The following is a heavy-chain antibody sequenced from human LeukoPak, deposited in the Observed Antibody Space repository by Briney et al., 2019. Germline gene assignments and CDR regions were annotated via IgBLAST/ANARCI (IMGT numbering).Heavy chain of an antibody. CDR2: IYRDGSS. Sequence: PGGSLRLSCVASGLSVGSNYMSWVRQAPGKGLEWVSVIYRDGSSYYAESVKGRFTISRDNSKNTLYIQMNSLRAEDTAVYYCARSFYDILIGYYQYFDYWGQGTLVTVSS. D-gene: IGHD3-9*01. CDR1: GLSVGSNY. V-gene: IGHV3-66*01. J-gene: IGHJ4*02. CDR3: ARSFYDILIGYYQYFDY.